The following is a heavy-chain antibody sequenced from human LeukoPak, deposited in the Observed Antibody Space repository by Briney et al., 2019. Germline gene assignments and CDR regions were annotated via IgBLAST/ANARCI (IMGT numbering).Heavy chain of an antibody. V-gene: IGHV1-2*06. D-gene: IGHD3-3*01. CDR2: INPNSGGT. J-gene: IGHJ6*02. Sequence: GASVKVSCKASGYTFTSYGISWVRQAPGQGLEWMGRINPNSGGTNYAQKFQGRVTMTRDTSISTAYMELSRLRSDDTAVYYCARGGTIFGVVYYGMDVWGQGTTVTVSS. CDR3: ARGGTIFGVVYYGMDV. CDR1: GYTFTSYG.